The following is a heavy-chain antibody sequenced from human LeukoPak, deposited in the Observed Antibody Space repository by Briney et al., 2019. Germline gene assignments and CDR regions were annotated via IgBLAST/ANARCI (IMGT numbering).Heavy chain of an antibody. CDR2: INPNSGGT. J-gene: IGHJ6*03. Sequence: ASVKVSCKASGYTFTSYGISWVRQAPGQGLEWMGWINPNSGGTNYAQKFQGRVTMTRDTSISTAYMELSRLRSDDTAVYYCARDSGYGSGSPYYYYYYMDVWGKGTTVTISS. CDR3: ARDSGYGSGSPYYYYYYMDV. D-gene: IGHD3-10*01. V-gene: IGHV1-2*02. CDR1: GYTFTSYG.